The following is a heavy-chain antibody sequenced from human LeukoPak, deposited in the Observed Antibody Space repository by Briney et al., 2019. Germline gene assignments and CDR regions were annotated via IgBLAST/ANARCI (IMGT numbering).Heavy chain of an antibody. CDR2: IYYSGST. V-gene: IGHV4-59*01. J-gene: IGHJ6*03. CDR3: ARVSTVRSYYYYYYMDV. Sequence: SETLSLTCAVYGGSFSGYYWSWIRQPPGKGLEWIGYIYYSGSTNYNPSLKSRVTISVDTSKNQFSLKLSSVTAADTAVYYCARVSTVRSYYYYYYMDVWGKGTTVTVSS. CDR1: GGSFSGYY. D-gene: IGHD4-11*01.